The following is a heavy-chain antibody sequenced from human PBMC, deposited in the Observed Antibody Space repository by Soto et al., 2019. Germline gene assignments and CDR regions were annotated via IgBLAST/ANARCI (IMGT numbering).Heavy chain of an antibody. V-gene: IGHV3-74*01. CDR3: VRDQRTYEYGMDV. CDR1: GITFSSYW. D-gene: IGHD3-3*01. CDR2: IVSDGSTT. J-gene: IGHJ6*02. Sequence: LRLSCAASGITFSSYWMHWVRQAPGQGLVWVSRIVSDGSTTTYADSVKGRFTISRDNAKNTLYLQMNSLRVEDTAVYYCVRDQRTYEYGMDVWGQGTTVTVSS.